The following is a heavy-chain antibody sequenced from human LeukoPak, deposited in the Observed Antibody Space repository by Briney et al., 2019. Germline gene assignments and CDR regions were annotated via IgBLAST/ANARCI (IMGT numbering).Heavy chain of an antibody. CDR1: GGSISSYY. D-gene: IGHD5-18*01. Sequence: SETLSLTCTVSGGSISSYYWSWIRQPPGKGLEWIGYIYYIASTNYNPSLKSRVTISVDTSKNHFSLKLSSVTAADTAVYYCARTGYSYGNAFDYWGQGTLVTVSS. V-gene: IGHV4-59*01. J-gene: IGHJ4*02. CDR2: IYYIAST. CDR3: ARTGYSYGNAFDY.